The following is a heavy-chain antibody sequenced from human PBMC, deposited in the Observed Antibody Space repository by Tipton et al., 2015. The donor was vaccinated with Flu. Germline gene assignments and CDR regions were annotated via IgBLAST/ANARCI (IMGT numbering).Heavy chain of an antibody. V-gene: IGHV4-38-2*02. CDR3: ARHDSLTMAVALDY. J-gene: IGHJ4*02. D-gene: IGHD3-22*01. Sequence: TLSLTCSVSGYSIRSGYYWGWIRQPPGKGLEWIGNFFHSGSTYYNPSLKSRVTISVDTSKNQFSLKVRSVTAADTAVYYCARHDSLTMAVALDYWGQGTLVTVSS. CDR1: GYSIRSGYY. CDR2: FFHSGST.